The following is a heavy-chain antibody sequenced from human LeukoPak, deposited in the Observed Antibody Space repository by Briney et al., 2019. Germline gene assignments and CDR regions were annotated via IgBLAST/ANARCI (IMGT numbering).Heavy chain of an antibody. CDR1: GYTFTSYG. D-gene: IGHD3-10*01. V-gene: IGHV1-18*01. CDR2: ISADNGNT. CDR3: ARRDYGSGRYPYYYGLDV. J-gene: IGHJ6*02. Sequence: VASVKVSCKASGYTFTSYGITWVRQAPGQGLEWMGLISADNGNTKYGQKVHGRVTMTTDTSTTTAYMELRSLRSDDTAVYYCARRDYGSGRYPYYYGLDVWGQGTTVTVSS.